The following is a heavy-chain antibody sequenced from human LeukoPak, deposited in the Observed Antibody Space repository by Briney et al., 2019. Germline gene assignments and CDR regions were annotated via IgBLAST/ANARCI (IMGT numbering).Heavy chain of an antibody. J-gene: IGHJ4*02. D-gene: IGHD2-15*01. V-gene: IGHV1-18*01. CDR3: ARERGGVYCSGGSCYSTYFDY. CDR1: GYTFTSYG. CDR2: ISAYNGNT. Sequence: ASVKVSCKASGYTFTSYGISWVRQAPGQGLEWMGWISAYNGNTNYAQKLQGRVTMTTDTSTSTAYMELRSLRSDDTAVYYCARERGGVYCSGGSCYSTYFDYWGQGTLVTVSS.